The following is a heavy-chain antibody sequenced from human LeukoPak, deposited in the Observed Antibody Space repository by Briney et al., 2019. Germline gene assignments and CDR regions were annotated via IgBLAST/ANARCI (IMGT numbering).Heavy chain of an antibody. J-gene: IGHJ6*01. Sequence: ASVSLSCKASGYTFTGDYMHWGPQAPGQGLEWMGWINANSGATNYAKKFQGSVTMTRDTSISTAYMELNSLRTHDTAVHYCARESSHYDFCSGFRSPHYCMDVWGQGTTVTVSS. CDR2: INANSGAT. D-gene: IGHD3-3*01. CDR1: GYTFTGDY. CDR3: ARESSHYDFCSGFRSPHYCMDV. V-gene: IGHV1-2*02.